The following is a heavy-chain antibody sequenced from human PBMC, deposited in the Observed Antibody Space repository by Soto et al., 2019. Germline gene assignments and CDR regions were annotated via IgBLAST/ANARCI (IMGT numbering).Heavy chain of an antibody. CDR1: GGTFSSYA. Sequence: SVKVSCKASGGTFSSYAISWVRQAPGQGLEWMGGIIPILDTANSAQRFRGRVTITADESTGTAYMELSSLRSGDTAVYFCAGGNFYGSGSYPPFTYWGQGSLVTVSS. CDR2: IIPILDTA. CDR3: AGGNFYGSGSYPPFTY. J-gene: IGHJ4*02. V-gene: IGHV1-69*13. D-gene: IGHD3-10*01.